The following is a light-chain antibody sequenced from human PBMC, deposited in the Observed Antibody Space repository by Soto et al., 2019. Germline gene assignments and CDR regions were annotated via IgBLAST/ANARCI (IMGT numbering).Light chain of an antibody. CDR3: CSYAGDYSYV. CDR1: SGDVGGYNY. CDR2: DVS. V-gene: IGLV2-11*01. J-gene: IGLJ1*01. Sequence: QAVLTQPRSVSGTPGQSVTISCTGTSGDVGGYNYVSWYQQHPGKAPELMVYDVSKRPSGVPDRFSGSKSGNTASLTISGLQAEDEADYYCCSYAGDYSYVFGTGTKVTVL.